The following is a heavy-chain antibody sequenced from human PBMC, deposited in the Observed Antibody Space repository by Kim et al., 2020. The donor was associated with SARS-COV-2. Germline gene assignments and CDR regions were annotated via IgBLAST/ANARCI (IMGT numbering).Heavy chain of an antibody. J-gene: IGHJ4*02. V-gene: IGHV3-30-3*01. CDR3: ARGADYYDSSGPEFDY. CDR2: ISYDGSNK. D-gene: IGHD3-22*01. Sequence: GGSLRLSCAASGFTFSSYAMHWVRQAPGKGLEWVAVISYDGSNKYYADSVKGRFTISRDNSKNTLYLQMNSLRAEDTAVYYCARGADYYDSSGPEFDYWGQGTLVTVSS. CDR1: GFTFSSYA.